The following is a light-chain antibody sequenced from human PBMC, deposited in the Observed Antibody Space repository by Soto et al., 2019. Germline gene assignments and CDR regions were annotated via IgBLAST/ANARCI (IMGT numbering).Light chain of an antibody. CDR2: GAS. CDR3: QQYNKWPLT. J-gene: IGKJ4*01. Sequence: EIIMTQSQSTLSVSPGERATLSCRASQSVSRNLAWYHQKPGQAPRLLIYGASARATGIPARFSGSGSGTDFTLTISTLQSEDFAVYYCQQYNKWPLTFGGGTKVEIK. CDR1: QSVSRN. V-gene: IGKV3D-15*01.